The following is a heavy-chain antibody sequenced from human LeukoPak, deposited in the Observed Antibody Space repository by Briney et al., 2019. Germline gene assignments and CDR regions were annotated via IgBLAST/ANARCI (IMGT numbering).Heavy chain of an antibody. CDR2: ISSSGSTI. V-gene: IGHV3-11*01. D-gene: IGHD1-26*01. CDR1: GFTFSDYY. CDR3: AKRLGRIVGATGTAFDL. Sequence: GGSLRLSCAASGFTFSDYYMSWIRQAPGKGLEWVSYISSSGSTIYYADSVKGRFTISRDNAKNTLYLQMNSLRAEDMALYYCAKRLGRIVGATGTAFDLWAQGTMVSVSS. J-gene: IGHJ3*01.